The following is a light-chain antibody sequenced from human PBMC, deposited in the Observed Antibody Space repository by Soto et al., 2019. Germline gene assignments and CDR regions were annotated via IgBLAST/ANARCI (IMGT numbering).Light chain of an antibody. CDR2: EVS. J-gene: IGLJ2*01. Sequence: QYALTQPASVSGSPGQSITISCTGTSSDVGGYNYVSWYQQHPGKAPKLMIYEVSNRPSGVSHRFSGSKSGNTASLTISGLQAEDEADYYCSSYTSSSTPSVVFGGGTKVTVL. CDR1: SSDVGGYNY. V-gene: IGLV2-14*01. CDR3: SSYTSSSTPSVV.